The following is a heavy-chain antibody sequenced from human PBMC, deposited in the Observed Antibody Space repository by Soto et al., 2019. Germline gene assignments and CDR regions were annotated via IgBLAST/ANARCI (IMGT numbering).Heavy chain of an antibody. CDR1: GFTFSDYA. V-gene: IGHV3-23*01. J-gene: IGHJ3*02. Sequence: EEQLLESGGGLVQPWGSLRLSCAASGFTFSDYAMSWVRQAPGKGLEWVSGLGGSNSDTHYAASVEGRFTVSRDNSKSTLFLQMNSLRVEDTAIYYCAKDKVDHNSVWDPFDIWGQGTLVTVSS. CDR2: LGGSNSDT. D-gene: IGHD2-15*01. CDR3: AKDKVDHNSVWDPFDI.